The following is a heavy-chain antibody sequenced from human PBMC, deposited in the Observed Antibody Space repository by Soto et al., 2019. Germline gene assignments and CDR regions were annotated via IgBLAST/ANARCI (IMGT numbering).Heavy chain of an antibody. CDR1: GFTFSNSA. D-gene: IGHD1-1*01. Sequence: GGSLRLSCAASGFTFSNSAMSWVRQAPGEGLEWVSSISETGGRIYTADSVRGRFTISRDNSKDTLYLQMNSLRAEDTAFYYCTKQFLQGTSLYDYWGQGTLVTVSS. V-gene: IGHV3-23*01. J-gene: IGHJ4*02. CDR2: ISETGGRI. CDR3: TKQFLQGTSLYDY.